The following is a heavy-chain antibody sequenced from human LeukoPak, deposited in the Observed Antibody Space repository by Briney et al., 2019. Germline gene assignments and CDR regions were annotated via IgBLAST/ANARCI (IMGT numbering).Heavy chain of an antibody. V-gene: IGHV3-23*01. D-gene: IGHD6-19*01. CDR3: ARYGNGAWLAHYSFDI. CDR2: ISGGTGGT. J-gene: IGHJ3*02. Sequence: GGSLRLSCAASGFTFSSYAMSWVRQAPGKGLEWVSGISGGTGGTNYADSVKGRFAISRDNAKNSLYLQMNSLRAEDTAVYYCARYGNGAWLAHYSFDIWGQGTMVTVSS. CDR1: GFTFSSYA.